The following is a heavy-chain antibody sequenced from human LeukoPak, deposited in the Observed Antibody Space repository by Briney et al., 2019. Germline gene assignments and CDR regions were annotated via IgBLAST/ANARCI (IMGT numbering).Heavy chain of an antibody. CDR1: GFSLTTHGMC. CDR3: ARSHFGSGRAIDF. J-gene: IGHJ4*02. D-gene: IGHD3-10*01. V-gene: IGHV2-70*01. Sequence: SGPALVKPTQTLTLTCTFSGFSLTTHGMCMSWLRQPPVKAPEWLALIDWDDDTYYNPSLETRVTISKDTSKNQVVLTMTNMDPVDTATYYCARSHFGSGRAIDFWGRGTLVTVSS. CDR2: IDWDDDT.